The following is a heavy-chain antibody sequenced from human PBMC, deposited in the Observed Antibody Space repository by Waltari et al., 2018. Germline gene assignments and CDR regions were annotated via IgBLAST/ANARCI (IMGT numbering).Heavy chain of an antibody. CDR3: ARAWFNSGFDY. V-gene: IGHV1-2*02. J-gene: IGHJ4*02. Sequence: QVQLVQSGAEVQRPGASVKVSCKASGYTFTANYVHWVRQAPGQGLEWMGWIHPNSGATDYAQQFQGRVTMTLDTSISTLYMELSRLGSDDTAVYYCARAWFNSGFDYWGQGSLVTVSS. CDR2: IHPNSGAT. D-gene: IGHD3-10*01. CDR1: GYTFTANY.